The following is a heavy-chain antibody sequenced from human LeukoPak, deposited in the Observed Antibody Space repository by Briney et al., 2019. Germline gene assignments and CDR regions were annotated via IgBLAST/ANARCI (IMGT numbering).Heavy chain of an antibody. CDR2: IYYSGST. D-gene: IGHD1-26*01. V-gene: IGHV4-59*02. CDR3: ARGGIVAPNWLDP. CDR1: GGSVSSYY. J-gene: IGHJ5*02. Sequence: PSETLSLTCTVSGGSVSSYYWSWIRQPPGKGLEWIGYIYYSGSTNYNPSLKSRVTISVGTSKNQFSLKLSSVTAADTAVYYCARGGIVAPNWLDPWGQGTLVTVSS.